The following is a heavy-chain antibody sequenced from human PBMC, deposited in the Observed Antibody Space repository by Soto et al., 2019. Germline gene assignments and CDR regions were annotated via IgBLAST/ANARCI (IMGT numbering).Heavy chain of an antibody. J-gene: IGHJ6*03. Sequence: SETLSLTCTVSGCSISSYYWSWIRQPPGKGLEWIGYIYYSGSTNYNPSLKSRVTISVDTSKNQFSLRLSSVTAADTAIYYCARRVVTPEHYYYYYYKDVWGKGTTVTVSS. D-gene: IGHD2-15*01. CDR1: GCSISSYY. CDR2: IYYSGST. CDR3: ARRVVTPEHYYYYYYKDV. V-gene: IGHV4-59*08.